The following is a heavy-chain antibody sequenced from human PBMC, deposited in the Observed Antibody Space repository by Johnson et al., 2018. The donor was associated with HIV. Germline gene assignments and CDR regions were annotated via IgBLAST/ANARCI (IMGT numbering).Heavy chain of an antibody. V-gene: IGHV3-30*04. CDR3: ARDSATNDYGGKGDAFDI. CDR1: GFTFSSYA. J-gene: IGHJ3*02. Sequence: VQLVESGGGVVQPGRSLRLSCAASGFTFSSYAMHWVRQAPGKGLEWVAVISYDGSNKYYADSVKGRFTISRDNSKNTLYLQMNSLRAEDTAVYYCARDSATNDYGGKGDAFDIWGQGTMVTVSS. CDR2: ISYDGSNK. D-gene: IGHD4-23*01.